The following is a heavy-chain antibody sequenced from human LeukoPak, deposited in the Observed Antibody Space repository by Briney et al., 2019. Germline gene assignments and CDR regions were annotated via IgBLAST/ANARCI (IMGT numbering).Heavy chain of an antibody. J-gene: IGHJ4*02. CDR3: ARLSSSWQDFDY. D-gene: IGHD6-13*01. Sequence: ASVKVSCKASGYTFTSYDINWVRQATGQGLEWMGWMNPNSGNTGYAQKFQGRVTMTRNTSISTAYMELSSLRSEDMAVYYCARLSSSWQDFDYWGQGTLVTVSS. CDR2: MNPNSGNT. V-gene: IGHV1-8*01. CDR1: GYTFTSYD.